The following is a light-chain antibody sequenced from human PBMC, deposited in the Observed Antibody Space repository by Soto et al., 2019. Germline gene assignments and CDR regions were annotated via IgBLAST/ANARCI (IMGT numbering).Light chain of an antibody. CDR2: GAS. CDR3: QQYNNWWT. J-gene: IGKJ1*01. Sequence: EIVMTQSPATLSVSPGERATLSCRASQSVSNNLDWYQKKPGQAPRLLIYGASTRATGIPARFSGSGSGTEFTLTISSLQSEDFAFYYCQQYNNWWTFGQGTRLDIE. CDR1: QSVSNN. V-gene: IGKV3-15*01.